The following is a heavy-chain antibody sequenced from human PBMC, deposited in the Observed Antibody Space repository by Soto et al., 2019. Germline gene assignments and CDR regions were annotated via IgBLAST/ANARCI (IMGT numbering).Heavy chain of an antibody. Sequence: ASVKVSCKASGYTFTGYYMHWVRQAPGQGLEWMGWINPNSGGTNYAQKFQGWVTMTRDASISTAYMELSSLRSEDTAVYYCASVTYCGGDCYSTYYYYGMDVWGQGTTVTVSS. CDR2: INPNSGGT. J-gene: IGHJ6*02. CDR3: ASVTYCGGDCYSTYYYYGMDV. CDR1: GYTFTGYY. D-gene: IGHD2-21*02. V-gene: IGHV1-2*04.